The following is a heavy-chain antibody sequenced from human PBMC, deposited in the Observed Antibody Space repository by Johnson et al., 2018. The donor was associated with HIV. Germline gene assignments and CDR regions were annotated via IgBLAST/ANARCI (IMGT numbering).Heavy chain of an antibody. CDR2: IKSKTDGGTT. CDR1: GFTVSSNY. J-gene: IGHJ3*02. CDR3: TTEDEAFDI. Sequence: VQLVESGGGLVQPGGSLRLSCAASGFTVSSNYMSLVRQAPGKGLEWVGRIKSKTDGGTTDYAAPVKGRFTISRDDSKNTLYLQMNSLKTEDTAVYYCTTEDEAFDIWGQGTMVTVSS. V-gene: IGHV3-15*01.